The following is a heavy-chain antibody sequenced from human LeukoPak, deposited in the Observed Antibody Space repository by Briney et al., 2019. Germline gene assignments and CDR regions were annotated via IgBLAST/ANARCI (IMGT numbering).Heavy chain of an antibody. CDR3: ARDRGGSYTAMYFDY. CDR2: ISAYNGDR. Sequence: GASVKVSCKASGYPFTSYGISWVRQAPGHGLEWMGWISAYNGDRNYAQKLQDRLTMTTDTSTSTAYMELMSLRSDDTAVYYCARDRGGSYTAMYFDYWGQGTLVTVSS. V-gene: IGHV1-18*01. D-gene: IGHD1-26*01. J-gene: IGHJ4*02. CDR1: GYPFTSYG.